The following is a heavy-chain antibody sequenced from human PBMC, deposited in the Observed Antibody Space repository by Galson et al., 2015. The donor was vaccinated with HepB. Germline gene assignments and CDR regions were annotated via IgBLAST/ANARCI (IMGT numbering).Heavy chain of an antibody. CDR3: ARDGYSSGWYGGALDP. V-gene: IGHV1-2*06. J-gene: IGHJ5*02. CDR1: GYSFTGYY. Sequence: SVKVSCKASGYSFTGYYLHWLRQAPGQGPEWMGRINPNSGDTNYPQKFQGRVTMTRDTSITTIYMELGRLRSDDTAVYYCARDGYSSGWYGGALDPWGQGTLVTVSS. CDR2: INPNSGDT. D-gene: IGHD6-19*01.